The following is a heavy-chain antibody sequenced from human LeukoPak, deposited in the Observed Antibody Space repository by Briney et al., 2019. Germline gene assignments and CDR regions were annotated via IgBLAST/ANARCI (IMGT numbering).Heavy chain of an antibody. D-gene: IGHD3-3*01. CDR3: ARDSPHYDFWSGPDYYYYYMDV. V-gene: IGHV3-21*01. Sequence: GGSLRLSCAASGFTFSSYSMNWVRQAPGKGLEWVPSISSSSSYIYYADSLKGRFTISRNNAKNSLYLQMNSLRAEDTAVYYCARDSPHYDFWSGPDYYYYYMDVWGKGTTVTVSS. J-gene: IGHJ6*03. CDR1: GFTFSSYS. CDR2: ISSSSSYI.